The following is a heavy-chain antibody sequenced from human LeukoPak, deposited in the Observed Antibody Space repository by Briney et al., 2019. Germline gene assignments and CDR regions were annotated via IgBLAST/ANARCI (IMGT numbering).Heavy chain of an antibody. CDR1: GFTFSMYW. CDR2: IKQDGSEK. Sequence: PGGSLRLSCAASGFTFSMYWMSWVRQAPGKGLEWVANIKQDGSEKFYVGSVKGRFTISRDNAKNSLYLQMNSLRAKGTAVYYCARDPSYDILTGYKYAFDVWGQGTMVTVSS. CDR3: ARDPSYDILTGYKYAFDV. J-gene: IGHJ3*01. V-gene: IGHV3-7*01. D-gene: IGHD3-9*01.